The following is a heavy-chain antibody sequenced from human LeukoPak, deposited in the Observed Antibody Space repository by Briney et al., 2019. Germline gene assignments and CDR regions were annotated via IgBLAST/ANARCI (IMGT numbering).Heavy chain of an antibody. CDR3: AKQRGSGYYYSWFDP. V-gene: IGHV3-23*01. Sequence: GGXLRLSCAASGFTFSSYAMSWVRQAPGKGLAWVSAISGSGGSTYYADSVKGRFTISRDNSKNTLYLQMSSLRVEDTAVYYCAKQRGSGYYYSWFDPWGQGTLVTVSS. J-gene: IGHJ5*02. CDR1: GFTFSSYA. CDR2: ISGSGGST. D-gene: IGHD3-22*01.